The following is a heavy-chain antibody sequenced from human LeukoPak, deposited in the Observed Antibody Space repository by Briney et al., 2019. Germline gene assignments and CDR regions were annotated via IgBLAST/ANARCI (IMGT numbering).Heavy chain of an antibody. Sequence: SETLSLTCTVSSGSISTYYWSWIRQPPGKGLEWIGYIHYSGSTNYNPSLKSRVSISVETSKSHFSLKLTSVTAADTAVYYCARDAIAAGIFWGQGTLVTVSS. CDR2: IHYSGST. D-gene: IGHD6-13*01. J-gene: IGHJ4*02. V-gene: IGHV4-59*01. CDR3: ARDAIAAGIF. CDR1: SGSISTYY.